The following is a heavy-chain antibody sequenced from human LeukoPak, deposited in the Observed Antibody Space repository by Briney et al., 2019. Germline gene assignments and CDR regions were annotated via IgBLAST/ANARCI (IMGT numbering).Heavy chain of an antibody. Sequence: SETLSLTCTVSGGSISSSRYYWGWIRQPPGKELEWIGSIHYSGSTYYNPSLKSRVTVSVDTSENQFSLKLSSVTAADTAVYYCARQGDGYNLDYWGQGTLVTVSS. CDR3: ARQGDGYNLDY. CDR2: IHYSGST. J-gene: IGHJ4*02. D-gene: IGHD5-24*01. CDR1: GGSISSSRYY. V-gene: IGHV4-39*01.